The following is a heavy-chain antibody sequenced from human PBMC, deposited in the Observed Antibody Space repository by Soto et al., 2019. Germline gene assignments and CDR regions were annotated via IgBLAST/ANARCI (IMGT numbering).Heavy chain of an antibody. Sequence: QVHLQQWGAGLLKPSETLSLTCAVNGGAFNGYYWTWIRQSPGKGLQWIGEINHSGTVDYNPSLKSRVTFSIATSKKQCSVTLTSVTAADTAGYYCARAGAALVRGSIGGFDYWGQGTLVTVSS. V-gene: IGHV4-34*01. D-gene: IGHD3-10*01. CDR2: INHSGTV. CDR1: GGAFNGYY. J-gene: IGHJ4*02. CDR3: ARAGAALVRGSIGGFDY.